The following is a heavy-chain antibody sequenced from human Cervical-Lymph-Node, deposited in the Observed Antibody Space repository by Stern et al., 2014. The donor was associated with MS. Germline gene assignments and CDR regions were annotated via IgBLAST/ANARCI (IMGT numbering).Heavy chain of an antibody. CDR2: INPNSGGT. CDR3: ARDVCSGGNCLYYFDF. CDR1: GYTFTGYY. V-gene: IGHV1-2*02. Sequence: VQLLESGAEVKKPGASVKVSCKASGYTFTGYYMHWVRQAPGQGLEWMGWINPNSGGTNYAQNFQGRVTMTRDTSISTAYMELSRLRSDDTAVYYCARDVCSGGNCLYYFDFWGQGTLVTVSS. J-gene: IGHJ4*02. D-gene: IGHD2-15*01.